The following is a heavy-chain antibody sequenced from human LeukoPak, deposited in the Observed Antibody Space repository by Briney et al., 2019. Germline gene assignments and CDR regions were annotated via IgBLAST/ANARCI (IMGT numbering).Heavy chain of an antibody. CDR3: ARVKLELRAYYFDY. CDR1: GVSFSGYY. D-gene: IGHD1-7*01. V-gene: IGHV4-34*01. J-gene: IGHJ4*02. Sequence: SETLSLTCAVYGVSFSGYYWSWLRQPPGKGLEWIGEINHSGSTNYNPSLKSRVTISVDTSKNQFSLKLSSVTAADTAVYYCARVKLELRAYYFDYWGQGTLVTVSS. CDR2: INHSGST.